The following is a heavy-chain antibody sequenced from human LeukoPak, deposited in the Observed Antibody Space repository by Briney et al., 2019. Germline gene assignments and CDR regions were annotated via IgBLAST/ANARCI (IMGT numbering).Heavy chain of an antibody. CDR2: ISSSSSTI. CDR3: ATVVVVADSRAFDI. Sequence: PGGSLRLSCAASGFTFSSYSMNWVRQAPGKGLEWVSYISSSSSTIYYADSVKGRFTISRDNAKNSLYLQMNSLRAEDTAVYYCATVVVVADSRAFDIWGQGTMVTVSS. J-gene: IGHJ3*02. V-gene: IGHV3-48*04. CDR1: GFTFSSYS. D-gene: IGHD2-15*01.